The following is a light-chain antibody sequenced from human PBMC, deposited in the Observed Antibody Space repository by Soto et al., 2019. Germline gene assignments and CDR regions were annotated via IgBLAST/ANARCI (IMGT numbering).Light chain of an antibody. Sequence: EVVLTQSPGTLSLSPGERATLSCRASQIVTINSLAWYQQKPGQPPRLLIYAASTRAAAIPDRFSGSGSGTDFTLTISRLQPEDFALYYCQQYGDSPFTFGPGTRVDVK. CDR3: QQYGDSPFT. CDR1: QIVTINS. CDR2: AAS. J-gene: IGKJ3*01. V-gene: IGKV3-20*01.